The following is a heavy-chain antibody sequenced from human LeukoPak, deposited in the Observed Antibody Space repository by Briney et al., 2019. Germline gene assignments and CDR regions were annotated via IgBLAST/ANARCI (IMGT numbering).Heavy chain of an antibody. CDR3: AREAPPALWFGEFYYYYGMDV. J-gene: IGHJ6*02. CDR2: ISGSGGST. V-gene: IGHV3-23*01. D-gene: IGHD3-10*01. Sequence: GGSLRLSCAASGFTFSSYAMSWVRQAPGKGLEWVSAISGSGGSTYYADSVKGRFTISRDNSKNTLYLQMNSLRAEDTAVYYCAREAPPALWFGEFYYYYGMDVWGQGTTVTVSS. CDR1: GFTFSSYA.